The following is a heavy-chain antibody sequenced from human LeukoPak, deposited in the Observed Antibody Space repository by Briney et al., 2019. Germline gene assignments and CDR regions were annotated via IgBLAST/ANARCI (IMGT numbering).Heavy chain of an antibody. V-gene: IGHV3-21*04. D-gene: IGHD3-22*01. CDR1: GFTFSSYS. J-gene: IGHJ4*02. CDR2: ISSSSSYI. CDR3: ARSKRADGSGYYSFDY. Sequence: GGSLRLSCAASGFTFSSYSMNWVRQAPGKGLGWVSSISSSSSYIYYADSVKGRFTISRDNAKNSLYLQRNSLRAEDTAVYYCARSKRADGSGYYSFDYWGQGTLVTVSS.